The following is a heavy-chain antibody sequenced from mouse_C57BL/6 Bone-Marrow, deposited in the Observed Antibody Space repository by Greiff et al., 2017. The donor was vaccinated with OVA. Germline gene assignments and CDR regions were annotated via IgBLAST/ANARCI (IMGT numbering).Heavy chain of an antibody. D-gene: IGHD1-1*01. CDR2: IDPSDSYT. V-gene: IGHV1-50*01. CDR1: GYTFTSYW. CDR3: ARPITTVLARWYFDV. J-gene: IGHJ1*03. Sequence: VQLQQSGAELVKPGASVKLSCKASGYTFTSYWMQWVKQRPGQGLEWIGEIDPSDSYTNYNQKFKGQATLTVDTSSSTAYMQLSSLTSEDSAVYYCARPITTVLARWYFDVWGKGTTVTVSS.